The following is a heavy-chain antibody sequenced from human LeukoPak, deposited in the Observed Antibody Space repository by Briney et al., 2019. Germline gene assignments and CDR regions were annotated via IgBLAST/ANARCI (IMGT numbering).Heavy chain of an antibody. CDR1: GFTFGGYG. CDR3: TIYDNDHFDY. Sequence: GGSLRLSCAGSGFTFGGYGMHWFRQTPGKGLEWVAVIAYDGSRAFYADSVKGRFTISRDNSKNTMSVQMDDLRAEDTAVYYWTIYDNDHFDYWGQGTLVTVSS. J-gene: IGHJ4*02. D-gene: IGHD3-16*01. V-gene: IGHV3-33*03. CDR2: IAYDGSRA.